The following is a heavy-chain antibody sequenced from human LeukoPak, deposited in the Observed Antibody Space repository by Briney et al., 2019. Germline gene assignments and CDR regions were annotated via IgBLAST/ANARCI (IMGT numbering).Heavy chain of an antibody. V-gene: IGHV3-20*04. J-gene: IGHJ4*02. CDR1: GFAFDEHV. Sequence: PGGSLRFSCTASGFAFDEHVMSWVRQVPGKGLEWVSGINWRGGSTGYADPLRGRFTISRDNAKNSLDLQMDSLRADDTALYYCARAPITSPFYFDYWGQGTLVTVSS. D-gene: IGHD2-2*01. CDR2: INWRGGST. CDR3: ARAPITSPFYFDY.